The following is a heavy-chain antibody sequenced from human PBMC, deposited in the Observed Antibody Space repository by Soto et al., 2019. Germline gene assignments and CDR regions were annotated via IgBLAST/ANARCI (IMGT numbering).Heavy chain of an antibody. J-gene: IGHJ6*03. CDR2: IYPGDSDT. CDR1: GYSFTSYW. Sequence: EVQLVQSAAEMEKPGESLKISCKGSGYSFTSYWIGWVRQMPGKGQEWMGIIYPGDSDTRYSPSFQGQVTISADKSISTAYLQWSSLKASDTAMSYCARHPRYGDYVDYYYMDVWGKGTTVTVSS. V-gene: IGHV5-51*01. D-gene: IGHD4-17*01. CDR3: ARHPRYGDYVDYYYMDV.